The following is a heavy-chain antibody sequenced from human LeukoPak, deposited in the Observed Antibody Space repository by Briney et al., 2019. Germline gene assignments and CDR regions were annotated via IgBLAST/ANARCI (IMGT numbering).Heavy chain of an antibody. D-gene: IGHD6-6*01. CDR2: IYYSGST. CDR3: ARDWGVSARPGYMDV. CDR1: GGSISSYY. Sequence: SETLSLTCAVYGGSISSYYWSWIRQPPGKGLEWIGYIYYSGSTNYNPSLKSRVTISVDTSKNQFSLKLSSVTAADTAVYYCARDWGVSARPGYMDVWGKGTTVTVSS. J-gene: IGHJ6*03. V-gene: IGHV4-59*01.